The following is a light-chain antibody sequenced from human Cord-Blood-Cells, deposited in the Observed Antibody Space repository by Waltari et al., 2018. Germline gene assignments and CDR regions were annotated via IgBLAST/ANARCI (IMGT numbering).Light chain of an antibody. CDR1: QSVSSSY. J-gene: IGKJ4*01. Sequence: EIVLTQSPGTLSLSPGERATLSCRASQSVSSSYLAWYQQKPGQAPRLLIYGASSRATGIPDSFSGSGSGTDFTLTISRLEPEDFAVYYCQQYGSSTGLTFGGGTKVEIK. CDR3: QQYGSSTGLT. V-gene: IGKV3-20*01. CDR2: GAS.